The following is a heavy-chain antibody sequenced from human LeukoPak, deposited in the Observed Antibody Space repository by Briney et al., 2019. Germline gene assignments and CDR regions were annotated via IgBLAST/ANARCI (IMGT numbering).Heavy chain of an antibody. Sequence: GGSLRLSCAASGFTFSSYETHWVRQAPGKGLEWVSYISSSGSTIYYADSVKGRFTISRDNAKNSLYLQMNSLRAEDTAVYYCARDYGGSSPFDCWGQGTLVTVSS. CDR2: ISSSGSTI. D-gene: IGHD4-23*01. CDR3: ARDYGGSSPFDC. V-gene: IGHV3-48*03. J-gene: IGHJ4*02. CDR1: GFTFSSYE.